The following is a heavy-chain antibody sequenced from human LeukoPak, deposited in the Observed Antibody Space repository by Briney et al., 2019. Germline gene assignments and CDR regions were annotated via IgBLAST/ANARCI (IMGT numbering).Heavy chain of an antibody. CDR2: ISYDGSNK. V-gene: IGHV3-30*04. J-gene: IGHJ4*02. CDR1: GFTFSSYA. CDR3: ARGLIVATALDY. D-gene: IGHD5-12*01. Sequence: GGSLRLSCAASGFTFSSYAMHWVRQAPGKGLEWVAVISYDGSNKYYADSVKGRFTISRDNSKNTLYLQMNSLGAEDTAVYYCARGLIVATALDYWGQGTLVTVSS.